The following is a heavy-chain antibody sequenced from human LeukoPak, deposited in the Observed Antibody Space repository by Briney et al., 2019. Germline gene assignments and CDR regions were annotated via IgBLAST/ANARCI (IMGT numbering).Heavy chain of an antibody. J-gene: IGHJ4*02. V-gene: IGHV4-39*07. CDR2: IYNSGST. Sequence: SETLSLTCTVSGGSISSSSYYWGWIRQPPGKGLEWIGSIYNSGSTYYNPSLKSRVTISVDTSKNQFSLKLSSVTAADTAVYYCARVPRSITENYFDYWGQGTLVTVSS. D-gene: IGHD3-10*01. CDR3: ARVPRSITENYFDY. CDR1: GGSISSSSYY.